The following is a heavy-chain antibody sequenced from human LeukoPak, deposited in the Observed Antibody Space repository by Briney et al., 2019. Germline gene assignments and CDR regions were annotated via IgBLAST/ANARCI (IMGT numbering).Heavy chain of an antibody. D-gene: IGHD3-10*01. CDR1: GYTFTIYG. Sequence: ASVTVSCKASGYTFTIYGISWVRQAPGQELEWMGWISAYNGNTNYAQKLQGRVTMITDTSTSTAYMGLRSLRSDDTAGYYCASNSRFGELADGMDVWGKGTTVTVSS. J-gene: IGHJ6*04. V-gene: IGHV1-18*04. CDR2: ISAYNGNT. CDR3: ASNSRFGELADGMDV.